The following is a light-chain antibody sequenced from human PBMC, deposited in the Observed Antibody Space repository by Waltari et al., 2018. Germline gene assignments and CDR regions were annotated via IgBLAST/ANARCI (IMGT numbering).Light chain of an antibody. CDR2: DVN. CDR1: SSHVGGYNY. Sequence: QSALTQPRSVSGSPGQSVTISCTGTSSHVGGYNYVSWYQQHPGKAPQLMIYDVNRRPSGVPDRFSGSKSGNTASLTISGLQAEDEADYYCCSYAGSALRVFGGGTKLTVL. V-gene: IGLV2-11*01. CDR3: CSYAGSALRV. J-gene: IGLJ3*02.